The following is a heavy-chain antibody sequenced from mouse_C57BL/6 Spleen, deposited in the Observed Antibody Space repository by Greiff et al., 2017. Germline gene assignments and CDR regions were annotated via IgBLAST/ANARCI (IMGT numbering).Heavy chain of an antibody. CDR2: INPSNGGT. Sequence: QVQLQQPGTELVKPGASVKLSCKASGYTFTSHWTHWVKQRPGKGLEWIGNINPSNGGTNYNEKFKSMATLTVDKSSSTAYMQLSSQTSEDSAVYCCARLATTPYYFDYWGQGTTHTVSS. J-gene: IGHJ2*01. CDR3: ARLATTPYYFDY. CDR1: GYTFTSHW. D-gene: IGHD2-3*01. V-gene: IGHV1-53*01.